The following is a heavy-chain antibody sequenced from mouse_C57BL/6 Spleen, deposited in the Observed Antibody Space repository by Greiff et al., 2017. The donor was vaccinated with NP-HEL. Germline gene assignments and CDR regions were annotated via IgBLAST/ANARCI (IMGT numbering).Heavy chain of an antibody. CDR2: FYPGSGSI. V-gene: IGHV1-62-2*01. CDR1: GYTFTEYT. CDR3: ARHEADYYGSRRYFDY. J-gene: IGHJ2*01. D-gene: IGHD1-1*01. Sequence: VQLQESGAELVKPGASVKLSCKASGYTFTEYTIHWVKQRSGQGLEWIGWFYPGSGSIKYNEKFKDKATLTADKSSSTVYMELSRLTSEDSAVYFCARHEADYYGSRRYFDYWGQGTTLTVSS.